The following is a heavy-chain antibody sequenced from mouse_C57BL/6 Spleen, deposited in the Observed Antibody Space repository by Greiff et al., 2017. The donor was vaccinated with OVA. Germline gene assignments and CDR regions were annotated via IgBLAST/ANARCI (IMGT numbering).Heavy chain of an antibody. CDR3: ARGVYYDYDGAFYYFDY. CDR2: IDPSDSET. V-gene: IGHV1-52*01. Sequence: QVHVKQPGAELVRPGSSVKLSCKASGYTFTSYWMHWVKQRPIQGLEWIGNIDPSDSETHYNQKFKDKATLTVDKSSSTAYMQLSSLTSEDSAVYYCARGVYYDYDGAFYYFDYWGQGTTLTVSS. D-gene: IGHD2-4*01. CDR1: GYTFTSYW. J-gene: IGHJ2*01.